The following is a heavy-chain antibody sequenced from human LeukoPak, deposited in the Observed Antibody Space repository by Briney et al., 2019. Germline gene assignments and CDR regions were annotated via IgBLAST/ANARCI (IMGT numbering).Heavy chain of an antibody. CDR3: ARDVWGDRDSYFDY. D-gene: IGHD2-21*01. CDR1: RFTFSGYA. J-gene: IGHJ4*02. Sequence: GGSLRLSCAASRFTFSGYAMSWVRQAPGKGLEWVSTITGSGDTTYYADSVKGRFTISRDNAKNTLWLQMNSLRAEDTAVYYCARDVWGDRDSYFDYWGQGTLVTVSS. CDR2: ITGSGDTT. V-gene: IGHV3-23*01.